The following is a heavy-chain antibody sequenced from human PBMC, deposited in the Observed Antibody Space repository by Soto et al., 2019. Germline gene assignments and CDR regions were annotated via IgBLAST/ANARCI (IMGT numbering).Heavy chain of an antibody. D-gene: IGHD2-15*01. V-gene: IGHV5-51*01. Sequence: GESLKISCKGSGYTFTSYWIGWVRQMPGEGLEWMGVIYPSDSDIRYSPSFQGKVTISADKSITTAYLQWSSLKAADTSMYYCVRSGTSSGRFSDYWGQGTLVTVSS. CDR2: IYPSDSDI. CDR3: VRSGTSSGRFSDY. CDR1: GYTFTSYW. J-gene: IGHJ4*02.